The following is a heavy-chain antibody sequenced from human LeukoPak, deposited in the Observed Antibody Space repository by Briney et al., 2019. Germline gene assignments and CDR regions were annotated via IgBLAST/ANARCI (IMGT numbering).Heavy chain of an antibody. CDR2: IYSGGST. CDR3: AKGYNYAYEY. V-gene: IGHV3-53*01. CDR1: GFTVSSSY. Sequence: GGSLRLSCAASGFTVSSSYMSWVRQAPGKGLEWVSLIYSGGSTCYAASVKGRFTISRDNSKNTLYPQMNSLRPEDTAVYYCAKGYNYAYEYWGQGTLVTVSS. J-gene: IGHJ4*02. D-gene: IGHD5-18*01.